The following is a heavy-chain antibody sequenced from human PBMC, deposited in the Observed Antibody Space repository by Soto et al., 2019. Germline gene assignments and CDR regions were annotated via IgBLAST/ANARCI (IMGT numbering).Heavy chain of an antibody. CDR2: IIPILGIA. CDR1: GGTFSSYT. J-gene: IGHJ6*02. V-gene: IGHV1-69*02. D-gene: IGHD1-7*01. Sequence: GASVKVSCKASGGTFSSYTISWVRQAPGQGLEWMGRIIPILGIANYAQKFQGRVTMTRNTSISTAYMELSSLRSEDTAVYYCARVWNYRYYYYGMDVWGQGTTVTVSS. CDR3: ARVWNYRYYYYGMDV.